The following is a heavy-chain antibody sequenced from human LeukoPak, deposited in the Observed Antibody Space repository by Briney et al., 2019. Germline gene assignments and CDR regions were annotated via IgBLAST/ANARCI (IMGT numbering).Heavy chain of an antibody. Sequence: GGSLRLSCAASGFTFSSYEMKWVRQAPGKGLEGVSYISRFGGTIYYADSVKGPFTISTDNAKNSLYLQMNSLRAEDTAVSYCARVSSSSWYIDYWGQGTLVTVSP. CDR2: ISRFGGTI. J-gene: IGHJ4*02. V-gene: IGHV3-48*03. CDR1: GFTFSSYE. CDR3: ARVSSSSWYIDY. D-gene: IGHD6-13*01.